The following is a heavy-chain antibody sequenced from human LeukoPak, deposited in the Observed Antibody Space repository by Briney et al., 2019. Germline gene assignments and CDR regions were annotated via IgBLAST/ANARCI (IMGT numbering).Heavy chain of an antibody. CDR1: GFTFSSYA. Sequence: PGGSLRLSCAASGFTFSSYAMHWVRQAPGKGLEYVSAISSNGGSTYYANSVKGRFTISRDNSKNTLYLQMGSLRAEDMAVYYCARAGASAGPGTPFDYWGQGTLVTVSS. D-gene: IGHD2-15*01. CDR2: ISSNGGST. V-gene: IGHV3-64*01. J-gene: IGHJ4*02. CDR3: ARAGASAGPGTPFDY.